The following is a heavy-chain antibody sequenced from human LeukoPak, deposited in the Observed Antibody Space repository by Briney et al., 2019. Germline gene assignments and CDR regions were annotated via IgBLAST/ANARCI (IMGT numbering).Heavy chain of an antibody. D-gene: IGHD1-14*01. V-gene: IGHV3-23*01. CDR2: TYSDGNT. CDR3: VRKNQDFNAAFDI. Sequence: SGGSLRLSCAASGFTFSSYAMSWVRQAPGKGLEWVSITYSDGNTNYAVSVKGRFTISRDTSQNTLSLQMNSLRAEDTAVYYCVRKNQDFNAAFDIWGQGTVVTVSS. CDR1: GFTFSSYA. J-gene: IGHJ3*02.